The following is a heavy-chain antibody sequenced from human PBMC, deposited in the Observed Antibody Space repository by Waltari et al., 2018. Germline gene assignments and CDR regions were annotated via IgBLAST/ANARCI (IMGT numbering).Heavy chain of an antibody. CDR3: ARDRGRGLYLDS. J-gene: IGHJ4*02. Sequence: QLQLQESGPGLVKPSGTLSLTCAVSGDSMSNTNCWSWVRQPPGKGPEWIGQVHHSGRPNYSPSCASRVTMTVDTYNSLLYLTLTSATAADTAVYYCARDRGRGLYLDSWGPGTLVTVS. CDR2: VHHSGRP. D-gene: IGHD2-15*01. CDR1: GDSMSNTNC. V-gene: IGHV4-4*02.